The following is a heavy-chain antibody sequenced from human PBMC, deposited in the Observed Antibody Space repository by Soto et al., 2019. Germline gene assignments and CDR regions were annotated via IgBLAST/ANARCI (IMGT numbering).Heavy chain of an antibody. D-gene: IGHD3-10*01. V-gene: IGHV4-31*03. CDR3: ARGAAMVRGVGYFQH. J-gene: IGHJ1*01. CDR1: GGSISSGGYY. Sequence: QVQLQESGPGLVKPSQTLSLTCTVSGGSISSGGYYWSWIRQHPGKGLEWIGYIYYSGSTYYNPSLESRVTISVDTSKNQFSLKLSSVTAADTAVYYCARGAAMVRGVGYFQHWGQGTLVTVSS. CDR2: IYYSGST.